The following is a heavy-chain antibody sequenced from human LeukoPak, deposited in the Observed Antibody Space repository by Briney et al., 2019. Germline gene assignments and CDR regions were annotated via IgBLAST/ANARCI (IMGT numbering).Heavy chain of an antibody. CDR2: IYHSGST. CDR1: GGSISNYY. CDR3: ARAYDSSGPFDY. Sequence: PSETLSLTCTVSGGSISNYYWNWIRQPPGKGLEWIGKIYHSGSTNYNPSLKSRVTISVDKSKKQFSLKLSSVTAADTAAYYCARAYDSSGPFDYWGQGTLVTVSS. D-gene: IGHD3-22*01. V-gene: IGHV4-59*01. J-gene: IGHJ4*02.